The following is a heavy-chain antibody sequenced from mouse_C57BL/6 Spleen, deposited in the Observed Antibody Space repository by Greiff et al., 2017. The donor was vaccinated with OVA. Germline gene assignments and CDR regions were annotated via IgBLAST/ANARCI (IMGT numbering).Heavy chain of an antibody. V-gene: IGHV1-26*01. CDR1: GYTFTDYY. J-gene: IGHJ4*01. CDR3: GRGGYYGNYEAMDY. D-gene: IGHD2-1*01. Sequence: EVQLQQSGPELVKPGASVKISCKASGYTFTDYYMNWVKQSHGKRLEWIGDSNPHNGGTSYNQKFKGQATLTVDKSSSTADMELRSLTSEDSAVYYYGRGGYYGNYEAMDYWGQGTSVTVSS. CDR2: SNPHNGGT.